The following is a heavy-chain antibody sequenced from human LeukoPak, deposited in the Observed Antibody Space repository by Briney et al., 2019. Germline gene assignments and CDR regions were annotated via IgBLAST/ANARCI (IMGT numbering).Heavy chain of an antibody. D-gene: IGHD5-24*01. J-gene: IGHJ3*02. CDR2: INPSSGST. CDR3: VRVRDGYNDAYDI. Sequence: ASVKVSCKASGYTFSSYYMFWVRQAPGQGLEWMGIINPSSGSTSYARRFQGRVTMTRDTSTSTVYMELSSLRSEDTAVYYCVRVRDGYNDAYDIWGQGTMVTVPS. V-gene: IGHV1-46*01. CDR1: GYTFSSYY.